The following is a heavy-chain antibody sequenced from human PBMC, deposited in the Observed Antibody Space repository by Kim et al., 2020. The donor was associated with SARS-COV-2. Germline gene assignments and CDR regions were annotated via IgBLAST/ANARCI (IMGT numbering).Heavy chain of an antibody. V-gene: IGHV3-23*01. CDR1: GFTFRTYA. D-gene: IGHD5-12*01. J-gene: IGHJ4*02. Sequence: GGSLRLSCVASGFTFRTYAMSWVRQVPGKGLEWVSAICGTCGSTYYADSVKGRFTISRDNSKNTLYLQMNSLRAADTAIYYCAKDMRDGYNSPHPLDYWGQGTLVTVSS. CDR2: ICGTCGST. CDR3: AKDMRDGYNSPHPLDY.